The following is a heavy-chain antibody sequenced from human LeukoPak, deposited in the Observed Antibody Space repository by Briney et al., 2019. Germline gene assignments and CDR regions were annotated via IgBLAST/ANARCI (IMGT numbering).Heavy chain of an antibody. CDR2: INHSGST. D-gene: IGHD6-13*01. V-gene: IGHV4-34*01. Sequence: PSETLSLTCAVYGGSFSGYYWSWIRQPPGKGLEWIGEINHSGSTNYNPSLKSRVTISVDTSKNQFSLKLSSVTAADTAVYYCARFQNEYSSSWYIDYWGQGTLVTVSS. CDR1: GGSFSGYY. J-gene: IGHJ4*02. CDR3: ARFQNEYSSSWYIDY.